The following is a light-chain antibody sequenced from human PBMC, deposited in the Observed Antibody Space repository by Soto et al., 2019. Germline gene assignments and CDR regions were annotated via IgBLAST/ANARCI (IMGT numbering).Light chain of an antibody. J-gene: IGKJ1*01. V-gene: IGKV3-11*01. CDR2: GAS. CDR1: QSVSSS. CDR3: QQRSNWPPT. Sequence: EIVMTQSPATLSVSPGERAPLSCRASQSVSSSVAWYQQKPGQAPRLLIYGASNRATGIPARFSGSGSGTDFTLTISSLEPEDFAVYYCQQRSNWPPTFGQGTKVDI.